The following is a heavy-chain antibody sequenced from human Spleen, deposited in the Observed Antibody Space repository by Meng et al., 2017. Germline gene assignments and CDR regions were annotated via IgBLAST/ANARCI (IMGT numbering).Heavy chain of an antibody. J-gene: IGHJ5*02. V-gene: IGHV3-33*08. CDR2: MWSDGSKK. D-gene: IGHD3-10*01. CDR3: ARDSNRFGFGELLGSWFDP. CDR1: GFTFSRHD. Sequence: GESLKISCVASGFTFSRHDMHWVRQAPGKGLEWVAIMWSDGSKKYYSDSVKGRFTISRDNSKNTLYLQMNSLRAEDTAVYYCARDSNRFGFGELLGSWFDPWGQGTLVTVSS.